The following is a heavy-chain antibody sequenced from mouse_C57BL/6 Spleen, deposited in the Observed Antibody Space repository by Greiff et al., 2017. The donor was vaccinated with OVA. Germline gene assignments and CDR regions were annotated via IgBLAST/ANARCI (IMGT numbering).Heavy chain of an antibody. Sequence: QVTLKESGPGILQASQTLSLTCSFSGFSLSTSGMGVSWIRQPSGKGLEWLAHIYWDDDKRYNPSLKSRLTISKDTSRNQVFLKNTSGGTADNATYYWARRGDLGYDERFPFAYRGQGTLVTVSA. V-gene: IGHV8-12*01. D-gene: IGHD2-2*01. CDR1: GFSLSTSGMG. J-gene: IGHJ3*01. CDR2: IYWDDDK. CDR3: ARRGDLGYDERFPFAY.